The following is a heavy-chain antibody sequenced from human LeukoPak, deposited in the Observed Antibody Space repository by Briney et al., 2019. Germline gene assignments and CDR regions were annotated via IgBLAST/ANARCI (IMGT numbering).Heavy chain of an antibody. D-gene: IGHD3-10*01. CDR1: GYTFTSYG. J-gene: IGHJ6*04. CDR3: ARGRGYYYGSGTPDV. CDR2: MNPNSGNT. V-gene: IGHV1-8*02. Sequence: ASVKVSCKASGYTFTSYGISWVRQAPGQGLEWMGWMNPNSGNTGYAQKFQGRVTMTRNTSISTAYMELSSLRSEDTAVYYCARGRGYYYGSGTPDVWGKGTTVTISS.